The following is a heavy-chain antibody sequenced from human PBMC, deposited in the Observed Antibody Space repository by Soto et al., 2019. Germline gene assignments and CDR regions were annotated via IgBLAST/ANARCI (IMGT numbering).Heavy chain of an antibody. J-gene: IGHJ6*02. CDR2: ISARGEKT. D-gene: IGHD3-22*01. CDR3: AKALPMYYYDSSGYSDYYYDMDV. CDR1: GFTLNSYA. Sequence: GWSLRLACASSGFTLNSYAMNWVRQAPGKGLEWVSGISARGEKTYYADSVKGRFTISRDNSKNTVYLQMNSLRAKDTAVFYCAKALPMYYYDSSGYSDYYYDMDVWGQGTTVTVSS. V-gene: IGHV3-23*01.